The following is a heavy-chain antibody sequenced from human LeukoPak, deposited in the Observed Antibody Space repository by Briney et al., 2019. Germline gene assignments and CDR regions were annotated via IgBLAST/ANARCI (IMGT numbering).Heavy chain of an antibody. CDR3: AKDGLWFGDLTYFDY. D-gene: IGHD3-10*01. Sequence: GGSLRLSCAASGFTFSNYGMHWVRQAPGKGLEWVAVISSDGNNKYYADSVKGRFTISRDNSKNTLFLQMNSLRAEDTAVYYCAKDGLWFGDLTYFDYWGQGTLVTVSS. CDR1: GFTFSNYG. V-gene: IGHV3-30*18. CDR2: ISSDGNNK. J-gene: IGHJ4*02.